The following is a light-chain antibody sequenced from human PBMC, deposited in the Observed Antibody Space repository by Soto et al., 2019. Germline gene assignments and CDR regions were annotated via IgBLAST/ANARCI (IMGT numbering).Light chain of an antibody. CDR1: QSVSNDF. CDR2: GAS. CDR3: QQYGSSPPRT. Sequence: EIVLTQSPDILSLSPGERATLSCLASQSVSNDFLAWYQQKPGQAPRLLIYGASTRATDVPDRFSGSGSGADFTLTISRLEPEDFAVYYCQQYGSSPPRTFGQGTKVHIK. J-gene: IGKJ1*01. V-gene: IGKV3-20*01.